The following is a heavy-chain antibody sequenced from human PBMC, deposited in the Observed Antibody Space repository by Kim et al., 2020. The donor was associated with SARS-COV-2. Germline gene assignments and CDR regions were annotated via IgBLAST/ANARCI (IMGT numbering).Heavy chain of an antibody. J-gene: IGHJ4*02. D-gene: IGHD1-1*01. V-gene: IGHV2-70*01. CDR3: ARILAGTTAADY. Sequence: KYYRTSLKTRPTISKDTSKNQVVLTMTNMDPVDTATYYCARILAGTTAADYWGQGTLVTVSS. CDR2: K.